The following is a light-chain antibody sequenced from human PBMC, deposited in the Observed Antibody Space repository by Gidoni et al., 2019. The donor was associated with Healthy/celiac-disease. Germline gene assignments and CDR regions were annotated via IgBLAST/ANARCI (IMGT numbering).Light chain of an antibody. J-gene: IGKJ1*01. CDR1: QSINSSY. CDR2: GAS. Sequence: EIVLTPSPGTLSLSPGERATLSCRASQSINSSYLAWYQQKPGQAPRLLIYGASSRATGIPDRFSGSGSGTDFTLTISRLEPGDFAVYYCQQYGSSAWTFGQGTKVEIK. CDR3: QQYGSSAWT. V-gene: IGKV3-20*01.